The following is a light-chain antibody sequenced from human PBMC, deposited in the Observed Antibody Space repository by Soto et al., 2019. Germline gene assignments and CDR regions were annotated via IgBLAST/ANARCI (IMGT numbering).Light chain of an antibody. J-gene: IGKJ1*01. CDR3: QQYGSSGT. Sequence: ENVFTQSPGTLSSSPGERITLSCRASQSVSSNYLAWYQQKPGQAPRLLIYGASNRATGIPDRFSGSGSGTDLTLTISRLEPEDFAVYYCQQYGSSGTFGQGTKVDIK. CDR2: GAS. V-gene: IGKV3-20*01. CDR1: QSVSSNY.